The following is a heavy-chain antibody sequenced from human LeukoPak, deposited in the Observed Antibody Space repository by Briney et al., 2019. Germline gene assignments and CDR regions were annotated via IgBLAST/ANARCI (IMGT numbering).Heavy chain of an antibody. CDR3: ARGQNRDGYNEMDAFDI. Sequence: ASVKVFCKASGYTFTSYYMHWVRQAPGQGLEWMGIINPSGGSTSYAQKFQGRVTMTRDTSTSTVYMELSSLRSEDTAVYYCARGQNRDGYNEMDAFDIWGQGTMVTVSS. V-gene: IGHV1-46*01. J-gene: IGHJ3*02. D-gene: IGHD5-24*01. CDR2: INPSGGST. CDR1: GYTFTSYY.